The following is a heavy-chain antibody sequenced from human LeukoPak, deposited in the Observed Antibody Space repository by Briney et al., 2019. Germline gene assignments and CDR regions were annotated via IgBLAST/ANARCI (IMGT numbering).Heavy chain of an antibody. CDR2: ISYDGSNK. D-gene: IGHD3-9*01. V-gene: IGHV3-30-3*01. J-gene: IGHJ4*02. CDR1: GFTFSSYA. CDR3: ARDIPLRYFDWLLAYYFDY. Sequence: GGSLRLSCAASGFTFSSYAMHWVRQAPGKGLEWVAVISYDGSNKYYADSVKGRFTISRDNSKNTLYLQMNSLRAEDTAVYYCARDIPLRYFDWLLAYYFDYGGQGTLVTVSS.